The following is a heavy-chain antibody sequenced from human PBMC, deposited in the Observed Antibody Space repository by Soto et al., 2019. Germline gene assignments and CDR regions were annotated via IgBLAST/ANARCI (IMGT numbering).Heavy chain of an antibody. CDR3: ARHHYPTTSENWFDP. CDR1: GYTFFTYD. D-gene: IGHD5-12*01. CDR2: ISTYSGDT. V-gene: IGHV1-18*01. Sequence: QVHLVQSGVEVKTPGASVKVSCQASGYTFFTYDISWVRQAPGQGLEWMGWISTYSGDTKYAQKFQGRVTMTTDTFPTTAYLELRSLRSDDPAVYYGARHHYPTTSENWFDPWGQGTLVTVSS. J-gene: IGHJ5*02.